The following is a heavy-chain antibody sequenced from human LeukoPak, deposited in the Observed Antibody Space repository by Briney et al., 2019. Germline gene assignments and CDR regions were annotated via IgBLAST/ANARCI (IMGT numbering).Heavy chain of an antibody. CDR1: GFTLSDSA. D-gene: IGHD1-26*01. CDR3: TRDRGTYNWLDP. V-gene: IGHV3-73*01. CDR2: IYRQAKSYAT. Sequence: GGSLRLSCAASGFTLSDSAIHWVRQASGKGLEWVGLIYRQAKSYATAYGASVGGRFTISRDDSKNTAYLQMDSLKTEDTALYYCTRDRGTYNWLDPWGQGTLVTVSS. J-gene: IGHJ5*02.